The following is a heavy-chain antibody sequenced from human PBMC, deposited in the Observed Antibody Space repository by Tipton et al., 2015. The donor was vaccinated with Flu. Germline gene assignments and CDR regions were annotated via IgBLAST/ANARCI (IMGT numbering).Heavy chain of an antibody. CDR2: IYYSGST. D-gene: IGHD3-16*01. CDR1: GGSISSGGYY. Sequence: TLSLTCTVSGGSISSGGYYWSWIRQHPGKGLEWIGYIYYSGSTYHNPSLKSRVTISVDTSKNQFSLKLSSVTAADTAVYYCARDGPAGVPYTVESSGNPAFWGPGTLVTVSS. V-gene: IGHV4-31*03. CDR3: ARDGPAGVPYTVESSGNPAF. J-gene: IGHJ4*02.